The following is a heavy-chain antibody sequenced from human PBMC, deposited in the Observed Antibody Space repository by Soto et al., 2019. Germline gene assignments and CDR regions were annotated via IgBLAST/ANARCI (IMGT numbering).Heavy chain of an antibody. CDR2: IYYSGST. J-gene: IGHJ6*02. CDR1: GGSISSYY. Sequence: PSETLSLTCTVSGGSISSYYWSWIRQPPGKGLEWIGYIYYSGSTNYNPSLKSRVTISVDTSKNQFSLKLSSVTAADTAVYYCARSTPYGDYSNYYYYYGMDVWGQGTTVTVSS. V-gene: IGHV4-59*01. D-gene: IGHD4-17*01. CDR3: ARSTPYGDYSNYYYYYGMDV.